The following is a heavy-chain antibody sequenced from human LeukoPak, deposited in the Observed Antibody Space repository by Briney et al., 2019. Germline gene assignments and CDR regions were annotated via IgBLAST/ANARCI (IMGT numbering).Heavy chain of an antibody. J-gene: IGHJ6*03. CDR2: VYYSGNT. CDR1: GGSISSSSYY. Sequence: SETLSLTCTVSGGSISSSSYYWGWIRQPPGKGLEWIGSVYYSGNTYYNPSLKSRVTISVDTSKNQFSLKLSSVTAADTAVYYCARTLQYYDYVWGSYRAKYYYYYMDVWGKGTTVTISS. CDR3: ARTLQYYDYVWGSYRAKYYYYYMDV. V-gene: IGHV4-39*01. D-gene: IGHD3-16*02.